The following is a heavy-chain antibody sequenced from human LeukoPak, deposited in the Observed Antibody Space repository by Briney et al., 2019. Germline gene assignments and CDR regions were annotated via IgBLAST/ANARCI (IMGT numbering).Heavy chain of an antibody. V-gene: IGHV4-59*01. Sequence: SETLSLTCTVSGGSISSYYWSWIRQPPGKGLEWIGYIYYSRSTNYNPSLKSRVTISVDTSKNQFSLKLSSVTAADTAVYYCARELVVVVPAAIRHNWFDPWGQGTLVTASS. J-gene: IGHJ5*02. CDR1: GGSISSYY. D-gene: IGHD2-2*02. CDR2: IYYSRST. CDR3: ARELVVVVPAAIRHNWFDP.